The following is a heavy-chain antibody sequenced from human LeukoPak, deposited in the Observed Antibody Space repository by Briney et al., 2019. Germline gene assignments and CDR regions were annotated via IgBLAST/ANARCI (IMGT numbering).Heavy chain of an antibody. CDR1: GYTFTSYD. CDR3: ARVYGSRLERGFHYYYYMDV. D-gene: IGHD3-10*01. CDR2: MNPNSGNT. J-gene: IGHJ6*03. Sequence: ASVKVSCKASGYTFTSYDINWVRQATGQGLEWMGWMNPNSGNTGYAQKFQGRATITRNTSISTAYMELSSLRSEDTAVYYCARVYGSRLERGFHYYYYMDVWGKGTTVTVSS. V-gene: IGHV1-8*03.